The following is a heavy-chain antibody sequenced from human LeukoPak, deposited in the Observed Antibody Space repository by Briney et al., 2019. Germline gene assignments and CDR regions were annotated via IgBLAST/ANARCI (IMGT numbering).Heavy chain of an antibody. CDR1: GFTFSSYA. V-gene: IGHV3-23*01. J-gene: IGHJ4*02. Sequence: PGGSLRLSCAASGFTFSSYAMSWVRQAPGKGLEWVSAISGSGGGTYYADSAKGRFTISRDNAKNTLYLQMNSLRAEDTAVYYCARDIAVSGNYFDYWGQGTLVTVSS. D-gene: IGHD6-19*01. CDR2: ISGSGGGT. CDR3: ARDIAVSGNYFDY.